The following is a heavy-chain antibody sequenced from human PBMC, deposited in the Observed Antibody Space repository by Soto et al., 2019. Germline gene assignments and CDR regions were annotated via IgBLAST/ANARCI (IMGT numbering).Heavy chain of an antibody. CDR2: IKEDGSEK. V-gene: IGHV3-7*01. J-gene: IGHJ4*02. Sequence: EVQLVESGGGVVQPGGSLRLSCAASGFTFSNYWMSWVRQAPGKGLEWVANIKEDGSEKNYVDSVKGQFTISRDNAKNSLYLQMNSLRAEDTAVYYCARERYHYGSGDYWGQGTLVTVSS. CDR1: GFTFSNYW. D-gene: IGHD3-10*01. CDR3: ARERYHYGSGDY.